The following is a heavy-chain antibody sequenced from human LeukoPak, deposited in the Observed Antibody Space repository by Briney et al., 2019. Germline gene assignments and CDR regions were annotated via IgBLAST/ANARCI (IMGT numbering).Heavy chain of an antibody. CDR1: GFTFSSYW. CDR2: INSDGSST. J-gene: IGHJ4*02. Sequence: GGSLRLSCAASGFTFSSYWMHWVRQAPGKGLVWVSRINSDGSSTSYADSVKGRFTISRDNAKNTLYLQMNSLRAEDTAVYYCARGGRYYDSSGFCGGTNFDYWGQGTLVTVSS. CDR3: ARGGRYYDSSGFCGGTNFDY. D-gene: IGHD3-22*01. V-gene: IGHV3-74*01.